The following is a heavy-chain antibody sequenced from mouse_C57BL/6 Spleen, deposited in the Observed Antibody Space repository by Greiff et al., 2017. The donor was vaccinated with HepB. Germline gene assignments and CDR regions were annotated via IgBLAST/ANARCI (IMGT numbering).Heavy chain of an antibody. Sequence: DVMLVESGEGLVKPGGSLKLSCAASGFTFSSYAMSWVRQTPEKRLEWVAYISSGGDYIYYADTVKGRFTISRDNARNTLYLQMSSLKSEDTAMYYCTREGYYGAMDYWGQGTSVTVSS. CDR2: ISSGGDYI. CDR3: TREGYYGAMDY. J-gene: IGHJ4*01. CDR1: GFTFSSYA. V-gene: IGHV5-9-1*02. D-gene: IGHD1-1*01.